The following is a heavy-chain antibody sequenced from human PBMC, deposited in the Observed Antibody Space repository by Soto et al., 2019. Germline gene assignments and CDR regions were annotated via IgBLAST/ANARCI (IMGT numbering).Heavy chain of an antibody. CDR2: IFPSGTT. V-gene: IGHV4-30-2*01. Sequence: QVQLRESDSGLVKPLETLSLTCGVSGGSLSGATYSWNWIRQPPGKGLEWIGYIFPSGTTYYNPSLKSRVTISIDVSKNQFSLSLRSLTAADTAVYYCARSREFDYWSQGTLVTVSS. CDR3: ARSREFDY. J-gene: IGHJ4*02. CDR1: GGSLSGATYS.